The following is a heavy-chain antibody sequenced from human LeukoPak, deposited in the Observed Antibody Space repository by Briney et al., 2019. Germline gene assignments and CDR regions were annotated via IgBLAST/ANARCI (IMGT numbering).Heavy chain of an antibody. CDR2: INHGGST. Sequence: SETLSLTCAVYGGSFSGYYWSWIRQPPGKGLEWIGEINHGGSTNYNPSLKSRVTISVDTSKNQFSLKLSSVTAADTAVYYCARVKSYYYYYMDVWGKGTTVTVSS. CDR3: ARVKSYYYYYMDV. V-gene: IGHV4-34*01. CDR1: GGSFSGYY. J-gene: IGHJ6*03.